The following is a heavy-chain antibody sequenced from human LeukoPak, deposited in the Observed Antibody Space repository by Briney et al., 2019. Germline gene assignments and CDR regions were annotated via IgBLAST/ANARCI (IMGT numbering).Heavy chain of an antibody. D-gene: IGHD3-16*01. CDR3: ARRFGAARDDYMDV. J-gene: IGHJ6*03. CDR2: ISSSSNYI. V-gene: IGHV3-21*01. CDR1: GFTFSSYS. Sequence: GGSLRLSCAASGFTFSSYSMNWVRQAPGKGLEWVSSISSSSNYIYYADSLKGRFTISRDNATNSLYLQMNSLRAEDTAVYYCARRFGAARDDYMDVWGKGTTVTVSS.